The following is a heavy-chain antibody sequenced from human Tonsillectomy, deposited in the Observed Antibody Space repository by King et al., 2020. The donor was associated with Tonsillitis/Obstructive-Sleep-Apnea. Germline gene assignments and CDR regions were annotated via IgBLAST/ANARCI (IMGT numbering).Heavy chain of an antibody. CDR1: GFSLSNARMG. J-gene: IGHJ3*02. CDR3: ARTDDYGDHDAFDI. D-gene: IGHD4-17*01. Sequence: TLKESGPVLVKPTETLTLTCTVSGFSLSNARMGVSWIRQPPGKALEWLAHIFSNDEKFYSTSLKSRLTISKDTSKSQVVLTMTNMDPVDTPTYYCARTDDYGDHDAFDIWGQGTMVTVSS. V-gene: IGHV2-26*01. CDR2: IFSNDEK.